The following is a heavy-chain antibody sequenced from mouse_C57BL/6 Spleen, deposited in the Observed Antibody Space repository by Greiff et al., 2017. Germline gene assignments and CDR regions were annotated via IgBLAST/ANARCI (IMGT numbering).Heavy chain of an antibody. CDR2: IYPGGGYT. V-gene: IGHV1-63*01. CDR1: GYTFTNYW. CDR3: ARCPYYGKDYAMDY. D-gene: IGHD2-10*01. Sequence: QVQLQQSGAELVRPGPSVKMSCKASGYTFTNYWIGWAKQRPGHGLEWIGDIYPGGGYTNYNEKFKGKATLTADKSSSTAYRQFSSLTSEDSAIYYCARCPYYGKDYAMDYWGQGTSVTVSS. J-gene: IGHJ4*01.